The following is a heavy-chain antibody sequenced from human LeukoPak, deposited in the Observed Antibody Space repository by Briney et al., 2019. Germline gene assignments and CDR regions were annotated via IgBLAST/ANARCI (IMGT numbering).Heavy chain of an antibody. Sequence: KFQGRVTITRDISASTAYMELSSLRSEDTAVYYCARADEHYYGSGSYYDYWGQGTLVTVSS. J-gene: IGHJ4*02. V-gene: IGHV1-3*01. D-gene: IGHD3-10*01. CDR3: ARADEHYYGSGSYYDY.